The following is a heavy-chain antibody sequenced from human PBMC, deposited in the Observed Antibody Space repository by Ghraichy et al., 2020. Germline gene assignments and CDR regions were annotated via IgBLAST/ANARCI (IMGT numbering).Heavy chain of an antibody. CDR2: INHSGST. D-gene: IGHD6-6*01. J-gene: IGHJ4*02. CDR3: ARAHRLYSSSWGRLYLDY. V-gene: IGHV4-34*01. CDR1: GGSFSGYY. Sequence: SETLSLTCAVYGGSFSGYYWSWSRQPPGQGLEWNGEINHSGSTNYNPSLKSRVTISVETSKNQFYLKLSSVTAADTAVYYCARAHRLYSSSWGRLYLDYWGQGTLLTVSS.